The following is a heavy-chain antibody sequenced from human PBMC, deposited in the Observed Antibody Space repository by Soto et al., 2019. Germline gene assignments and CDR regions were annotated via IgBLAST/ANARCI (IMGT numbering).Heavy chain of an antibody. CDR1: GGTFSSYA. D-gene: IGHD6-6*01. J-gene: IGHJ4*02. Sequence: PVKVSCKGSGGTFSSYAISWVRQAPGQGLEWMGGIIPIFGTANYAQKFQGRVTITADESTSTAYMELSSLRSEDTAVYYCARGTMGAALSYFDYWGQGTLVTVSS. CDR3: ARGTMGAALSYFDY. CDR2: IIPIFGTA. V-gene: IGHV1-69*13.